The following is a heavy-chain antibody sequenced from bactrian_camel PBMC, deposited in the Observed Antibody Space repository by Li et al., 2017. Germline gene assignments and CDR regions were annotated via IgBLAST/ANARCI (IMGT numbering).Heavy chain of an antibody. D-gene: IGHD3*01. CDR3: VAGQGL. V-gene: IGHV3S6*01. CDR2: IYTRGTRV. J-gene: IGHJ4*01. Sequence: VQLVESGGGSVQAGGSLRLSCVVSGYTYSRYCMTWVRQAPGEGLEWVSAIYTRGTRVYYSDSVKGRFTISKDNAKSTLFLQMNSLKPDDTGVYYCVAGQGLWGQGTQVTVS. CDR1: GYTYSRYC.